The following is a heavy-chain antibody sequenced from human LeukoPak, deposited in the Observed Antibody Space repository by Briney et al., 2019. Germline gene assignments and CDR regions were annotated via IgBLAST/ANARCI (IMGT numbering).Heavy chain of an antibody. Sequence: PTGGSLRLSCVASVLPIADFAMHWVRQAPGKGLEWVSLISGDGVSTFYAGSVKGRFSISRDNSKNSLYLEMNSLRTEDAAMYYCAKESGKFDYWGQGTLVAVSS. CDR3: AKESGKFDY. J-gene: IGHJ4*02. CDR2: ISGDGVST. CDR1: VLPIADFA. V-gene: IGHV3-43*02.